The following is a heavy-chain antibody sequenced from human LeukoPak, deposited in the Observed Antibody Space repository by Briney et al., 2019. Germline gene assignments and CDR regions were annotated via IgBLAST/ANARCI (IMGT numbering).Heavy chain of an antibody. D-gene: IGHD2-2*01. CDR1: GASISSDAYC. CDR3: AAIVVVPPAIAY. J-gene: IGHJ4*02. Sequence: SETLSLTYTVSGASISSDAYCWSWIRQHPGKGLEWIGYISYSGGTYYNPSLKSRITISVDTSKNQFSLNLSSVTAADTAVYFCAAIVVVPPAIAYWGQGTLVTVSS. CDR2: ISYSGGT. V-gene: IGHV4-31*03.